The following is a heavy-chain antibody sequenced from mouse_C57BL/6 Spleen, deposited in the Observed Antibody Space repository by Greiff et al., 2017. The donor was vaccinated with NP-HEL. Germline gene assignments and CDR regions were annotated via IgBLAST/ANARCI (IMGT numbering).Heavy chain of an antibody. V-gene: IGHV5-4*01. CDR3: ERDWSHYGSSYWAYVDY. CDR1: GFTFSSYA. J-gene: IGHJ2*01. D-gene: IGHD1-1*01. CDR2: ISDGGSYT. Sequence: EVKLVESGGGLVKPGGSLKLSCAASGFTFSSYAMSWVRQTPEKRLEWVATISDGGSYTYYPDNVKGRFTISRDNAKNNLYLQMSHLKSEDTAMYYWERDWSHYGSSYWAYVDYWGQGTTLTVSS.